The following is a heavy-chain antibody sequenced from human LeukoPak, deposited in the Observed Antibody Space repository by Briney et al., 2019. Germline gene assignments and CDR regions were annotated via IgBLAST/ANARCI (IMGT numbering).Heavy chain of an antibody. J-gene: IGHJ4*02. D-gene: IGHD2/OR15-2a*01. CDR3: ARQSLSRSNLDFDY. V-gene: IGHV5-51*01. CDR1: GYTFTTYW. Sequence: GESLKISCKGSGYTFTTYWIGWVRQMPGKGLEWMGIIYPGDSDTRYSPSFQGQVTISADKSISTAYLQWSSLKASDSAMYYCARQSLSRSNLDFDYWGQGTLVTVSS. CDR2: IYPGDSDT.